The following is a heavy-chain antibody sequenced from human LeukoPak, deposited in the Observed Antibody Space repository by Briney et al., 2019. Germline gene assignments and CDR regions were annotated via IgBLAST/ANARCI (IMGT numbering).Heavy chain of an antibody. Sequence: KSGGSLRLSCAASGFTFSDYYMSWIRQAPGKGLEWVSYISTSSTYTNYADSVKGRFTISRDNAKNSLYLQMNSLRAEDTAVYYCGQDGSRSMIVVVIDYWGQGTLVTVSS. CDR3: GQDGSRSMIVVVIDY. CDR1: GFTFSDYY. D-gene: IGHD3-22*01. V-gene: IGHV3-11*03. CDR2: ISTSSTYT. J-gene: IGHJ4*02.